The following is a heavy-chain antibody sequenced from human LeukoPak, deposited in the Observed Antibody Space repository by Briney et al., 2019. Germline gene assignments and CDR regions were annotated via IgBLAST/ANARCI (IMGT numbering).Heavy chain of an antibody. Sequence: SETLSLTCSVSGASFTSHYWGWIRQPPGKGPEWIGHLYYSGSTTYNSSLESRVTMSVDTSRKQISLKLNSVAAADTAVYYCARGRGSPYYVEAFDVWGQGTVVTVSS. CDR2: LYYSGST. J-gene: IGHJ3*01. D-gene: IGHD3-22*01. CDR1: GASFTSHY. V-gene: IGHV4-59*11. CDR3: ARGRGSPYYVEAFDV.